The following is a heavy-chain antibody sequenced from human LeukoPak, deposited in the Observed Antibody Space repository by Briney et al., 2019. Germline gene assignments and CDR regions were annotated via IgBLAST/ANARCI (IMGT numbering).Heavy chain of an antibody. J-gene: IGHJ6*02. D-gene: IGHD5-24*01. CDR2: IIPIFGTA. V-gene: IGHV1-69*01. Sequence: ASVKVSCKASGGTFSSYAISWVRQAPGQGLEWMGGIIPIFGTANYAQKFQGRVTITADESTSTAYMELSSLRSEDTAAYYCAREEMATMPIYYYGMDVWGQGTTVTVSS. CDR3: AREEMATMPIYYYGMDV. CDR1: GGTFSSYA.